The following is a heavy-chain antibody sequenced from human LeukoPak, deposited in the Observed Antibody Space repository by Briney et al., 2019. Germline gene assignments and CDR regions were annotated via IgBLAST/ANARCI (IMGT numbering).Heavy chain of an antibody. CDR2: ISYDGSNK. J-gene: IGHJ4*02. V-gene: IGHV3-30-3*01. D-gene: IGHD3-3*01. Sequence: GSLRLSCAASGFTFSSYAMHWVRQAPGKGLEWVAVISYDGSNKYYADSVKGRFTISRDNAKNTLYLQMNSLRAEDTAVYYCARVFPYYDFWSGPPDYWGQGTLVTVSS. CDR1: GFTFSSYA. CDR3: ARVFPYYDFWSGPPDY.